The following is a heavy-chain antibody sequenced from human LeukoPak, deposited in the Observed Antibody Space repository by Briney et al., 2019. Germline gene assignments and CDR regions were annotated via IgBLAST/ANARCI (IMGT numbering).Heavy chain of an antibody. CDR2: ISAYNGNT. CDR1: GYTFTGYY. D-gene: IGHD6-19*01. CDR3: AMAGITNDY. J-gene: IGHJ4*02. Sequence: ASVKVSCKASGYTFTGYYMHWVRQAPGQGLEWMGWISAYNGNTNYAQKLQGRVTMTTDTSTSTAYMELRSLRSDDTAVYYCAMAGITNDYWGQGTLVTVSS. V-gene: IGHV1-18*04.